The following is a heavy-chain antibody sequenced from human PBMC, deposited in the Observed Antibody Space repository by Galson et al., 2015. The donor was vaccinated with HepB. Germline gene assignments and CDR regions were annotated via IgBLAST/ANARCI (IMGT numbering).Heavy chain of an antibody. V-gene: IGHV3-30*03. D-gene: IGHD3-22*01. CDR2: ISYDGSNK. CDR3: ARDGVDSSGYGGGFDY. Sequence: SLRLSCAASGFTFSSYSMNWVRQAPGKGLEWVAVISYDGSNKYYADSVKGRFTISRDNSKNTLYLQMNSLRAEDTAVYYCARDGVDSSGYGGGFDYWGQGTLVTVSS. CDR1: GFTFSSYS. J-gene: IGHJ4*02.